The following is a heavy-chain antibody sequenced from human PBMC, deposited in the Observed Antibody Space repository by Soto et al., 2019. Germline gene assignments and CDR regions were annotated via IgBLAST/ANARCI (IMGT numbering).Heavy chain of an antibody. CDR2: ISYDETAT. D-gene: IGHD2-2*01. V-gene: IGHV3-30*18. J-gene: IGHJ4*02. CDR3: AKGGRIPTSSVDY. Sequence: QVQLVESGGGVVQPGTSLRLSCAASGFTFSGYGVHWVRQAPGKGLEWVATISYDETATYYSDSVKGRFTISRDNSKNTLYLQMNSLRDEDTAVYYCAKGGRIPTSSVDYWGQGTLVTVSS. CDR1: GFTFSGYG.